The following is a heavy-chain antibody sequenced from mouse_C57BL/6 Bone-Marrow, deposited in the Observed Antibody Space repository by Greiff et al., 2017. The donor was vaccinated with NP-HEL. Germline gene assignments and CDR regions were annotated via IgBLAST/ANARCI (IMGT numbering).Heavy chain of an antibody. D-gene: IGHD1-1*01. J-gene: IGHJ1*03. Sequence: QVHVKQPGAELVKPGASVKMSCKASGYTFTSYWITWVKQRPGQGLEWIGDIYPGSGSTNYNEKFKSKATLTVDTSSSTAYMQLSSLTSEDSAVYFCAIYYYGYWYFDVWGTGTTVTVSS. CDR1: GYTFTSYW. CDR2: IYPGSGST. CDR3: AIYYYGYWYFDV. V-gene: IGHV1-55*01.